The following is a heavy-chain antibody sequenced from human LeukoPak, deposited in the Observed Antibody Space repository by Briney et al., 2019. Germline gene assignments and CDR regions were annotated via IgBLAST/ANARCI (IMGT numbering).Heavy chain of an antibody. CDR3: ARDVVGYYDSSGYYLSASDI. J-gene: IGHJ3*02. CDR1: GFTFSSYT. Sequence: PGGSLRLSCVASGFTFSSYTMLWVRQAPGKGLEWVSSISGSSSYVFNADSVKGRFSISRDNAKNSLFLQMNTLRAEDTAVYYCARDVVGYYDSSGYYLSASDIWGQGTLVTVSS. D-gene: IGHD3-22*01. V-gene: IGHV3-21*01. CDR2: ISGSSSYV.